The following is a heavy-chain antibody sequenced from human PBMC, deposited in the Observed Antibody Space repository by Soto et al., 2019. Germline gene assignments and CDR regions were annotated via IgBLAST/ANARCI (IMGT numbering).Heavy chain of an antibody. D-gene: IGHD2-21*02. J-gene: IGHJ3*02. CDR3: ARIWYCGGDCYSDGFDI. Sequence: QVRLVQSGAEVKNPGASVKVSCKASGYTFTNYGISWMRQAPGQGLEWMGWISTYNGNTKYAQKVQGRVTMTTDTATSTAYMDLRSLRSDDTAVYYCARIWYCGGDCYSDGFDIWGQGTMVTVSS. CDR2: ISTYNGNT. CDR1: GYTFTNYG. V-gene: IGHV1-18*04.